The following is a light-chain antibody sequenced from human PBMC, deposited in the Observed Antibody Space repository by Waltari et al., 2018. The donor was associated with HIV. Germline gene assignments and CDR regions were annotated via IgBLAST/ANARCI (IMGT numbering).Light chain of an antibody. J-gene: IGLJ3*02. CDR2: GVN. V-gene: IGLV2-14*01. Sequence: QSALTHPASVSGSPGQSITISCTGTSSDIGAYNHVSWYQQHPGKAPTVMIYGVNNRPSGVSNRFSGSKSGNPASLTISGLQAEDEADYYCISYTRSATWVFGGGTKLTVL. CDR3: ISYTRSATWV. CDR1: SSDIGAYNH.